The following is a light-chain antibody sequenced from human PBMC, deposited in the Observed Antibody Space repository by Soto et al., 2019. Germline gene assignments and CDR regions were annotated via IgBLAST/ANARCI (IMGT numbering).Light chain of an antibody. CDR2: SNN. V-gene: IGLV1-40*01. Sequence: QPVLTQPPSVSGAPGQRVTISCTGSSSNIGAGYDVHWYQRLPGTAPKVLIYSNNNRPSGVPDRFSGSKSGTSASLAITGLXAXXXXXXYCQSYDSSLSGSYVFGTGTKLTVL. CDR1: SSNIGAGYD. J-gene: IGLJ1*01. CDR3: QSYDSSLSGSYV.